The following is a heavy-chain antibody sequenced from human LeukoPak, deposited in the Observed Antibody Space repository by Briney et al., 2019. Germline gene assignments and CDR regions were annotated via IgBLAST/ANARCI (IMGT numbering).Heavy chain of an antibody. CDR3: VSGGYCGGDCYRGGWFDP. Sequence: ASVKVSCKASGGTFSSYAISWVRQAPGQGLEWMGRIIPIFGTTNYAQKFQGRVTITTDESTSTAYVELSSLRSEDTAVYYCVSGGYCGGDCYRGGWFDPWGQGTLVTVSS. CDR2: IIPIFGTT. V-gene: IGHV1-69*05. J-gene: IGHJ5*02. CDR1: GGTFSSYA. D-gene: IGHD2-21*02.